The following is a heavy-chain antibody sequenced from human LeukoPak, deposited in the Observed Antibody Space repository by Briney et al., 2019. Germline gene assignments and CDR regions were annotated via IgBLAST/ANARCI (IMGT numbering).Heavy chain of an antibody. J-gene: IGHJ4*02. D-gene: IGHD6-19*01. CDR1: GFTFSSYA. V-gene: IGHV3-72*01. CDR2: TRNKANSYTT. CDR3: ARPYSSDWSGSYFDY. Sequence: GGSLRLSCAASGFTFSSYAMSWVRQAPGKGLEWVGRTRNKANSYTTEYAASVKGRFTISRDDSKNSLYLQMNSLKTEDTAVYFCARPYSSDWSGSYFDYWGQGTLVTVSS.